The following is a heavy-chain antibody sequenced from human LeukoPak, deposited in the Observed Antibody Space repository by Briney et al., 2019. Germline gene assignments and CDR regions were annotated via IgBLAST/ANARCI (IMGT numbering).Heavy chain of an antibody. V-gene: IGHV4-59*01. CDR1: DDSITMYY. D-gene: IGHD1-1*01. J-gene: IGHJ6*03. Sequence: SQTLSLTCSVSDDSITMYYWTCIRQPPGKGLEWIGYVDHTGSTTFNTSLNGRASISRDTTTNLFSLSLRSLTAADTAVYFCARGRVSSSTWYSTYYYYFYLDVWGKGTTVTVSS. CDR2: VDHTGST. CDR3: ARGRVSSSTWYSTYYYYFYLDV.